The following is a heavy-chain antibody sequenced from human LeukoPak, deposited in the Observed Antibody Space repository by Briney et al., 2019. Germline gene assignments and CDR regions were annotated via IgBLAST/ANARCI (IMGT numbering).Heavy chain of an antibody. CDR2: ISAYNGNT. Sequence: ASVKVSCKTSGYTFTTYGISWVPQAPGQRFEWMGWISAYNGNTNFAQKFQGRVTMTTDTSTSTVYMELKSLRSDDTAIYYCARQVDTTMALPDYWGQGTLVTVSS. CDR1: GYTFTTYG. CDR3: ARQVDTTMALPDY. V-gene: IGHV1-18*01. D-gene: IGHD5-18*01. J-gene: IGHJ4*02.